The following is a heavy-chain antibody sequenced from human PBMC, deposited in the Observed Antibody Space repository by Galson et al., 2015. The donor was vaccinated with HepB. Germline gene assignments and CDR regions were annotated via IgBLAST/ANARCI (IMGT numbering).Heavy chain of an antibody. D-gene: IGHD3-22*01. CDR3: AREKKLEGIVVVTSGFDP. Sequence: SVKVSCKASGYTFTGYYMHWVRQAPGQGLEWMGWINPNSGGTNYAQKFQGWVTMTRDTSISTAYMELSRLRSDDTAVYYCAREKKLEGIVVVTSGFDPWGQGTLVTVSS. V-gene: IGHV1-2*04. CDR2: INPNSGGT. J-gene: IGHJ5*02. CDR1: GYTFTGYY.